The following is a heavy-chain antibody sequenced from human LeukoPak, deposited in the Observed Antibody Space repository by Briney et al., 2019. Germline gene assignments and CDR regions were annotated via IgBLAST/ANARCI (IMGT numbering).Heavy chain of an antibody. V-gene: IGHV4-34*01. D-gene: IGHD6-6*01. Sequence: SETLSLTCAVYGGPFSDYYWSWIRQPPGKGLEWIGEINHSGSTNYNPSLKSRVTISVDTSKNQFSPKLSSVTAADTAVYYCARVGIAARRGYYYMDVWGKGTTVTVSS. J-gene: IGHJ6*03. CDR3: ARVGIAARRGYYYMDV. CDR2: INHSGST. CDR1: GGPFSDYY.